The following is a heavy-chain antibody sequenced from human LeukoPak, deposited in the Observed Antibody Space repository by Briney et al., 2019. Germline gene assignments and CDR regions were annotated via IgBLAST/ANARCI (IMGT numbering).Heavy chain of an antibody. CDR2: INPSSGST. CDR1: GYTFTSYY. J-gene: IGHJ4*02. CDR3: ARGGNYGSGTYTAFDY. D-gene: IGHD3-10*01. Sequence: ASVKVSCKASGYTFTSYYMHWVRQAPGQGLEWVGIINPSSGSTTYAQRFQGRVTMTRDTSTSTVYMELSSLRSEDTAVYYCARGGNYGSGTYTAFDYWGQGALVTVSS. V-gene: IGHV1-46*01.